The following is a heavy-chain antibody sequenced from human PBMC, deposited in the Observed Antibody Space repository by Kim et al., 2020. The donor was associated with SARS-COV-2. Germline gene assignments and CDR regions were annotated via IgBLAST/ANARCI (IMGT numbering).Heavy chain of an antibody. CDR2: IIPIFGTA. CDR3: ARDRRGDDFWSGYFLGWFDP. V-gene: IGHV1-69*13. CDR1: GGTFSSYA. Sequence: VKVSCKASGGTFSSYAISWVRQAPGQGLEWMGGIIPIFGTANYAQKFQGRVTITADESTSTAYMELSSLRSEDTAVYYCARDRRGDDFWSGYFLGWFDPWGQGTLVTVSS. J-gene: IGHJ5*02. D-gene: IGHD3-3*01.